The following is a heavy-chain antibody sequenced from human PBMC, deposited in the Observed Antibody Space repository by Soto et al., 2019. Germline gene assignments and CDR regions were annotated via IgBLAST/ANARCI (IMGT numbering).Heavy chain of an antibody. D-gene: IGHD3-16*02. CDR1: GGSISSGGYY. CDR3: ARLTVTGVIHFDY. CDR2: IYYSGST. J-gene: IGHJ4*02. Sequence: QVQLQESGPGLVKPSQTLSLTCTVSGGSISSGGYYWSWIRQHPGKGLEWIGYIYYSGSTYYNPSLKSRVTTSVDPSKNQFSLNLSSVTAADTAVYYCARLTVTGVIHFDYWGQGTLVTVSS. V-gene: IGHV4-31*03.